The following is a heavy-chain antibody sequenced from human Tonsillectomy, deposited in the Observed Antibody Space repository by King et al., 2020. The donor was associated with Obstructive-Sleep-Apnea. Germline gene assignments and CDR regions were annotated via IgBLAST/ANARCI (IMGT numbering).Heavy chain of an antibody. CDR2: INTNTGHP. CDR3: ARDLRYYDNRGGFDY. D-gene: IGHD3-22*01. CDR1: GYTFPISV. Sequence: VQLVESGSELNKPGASVKVSCTASGYTFPISVMNWVRQAPGQGLEWMGWINTNTGHPTSGQGFTGRFCFSLDTSVSPAYLQISSLKAEDTAVYYCARDLRYYDNRGGFDYWGQGTLVTVS. J-gene: IGHJ4*02. V-gene: IGHV7-4-1*02.